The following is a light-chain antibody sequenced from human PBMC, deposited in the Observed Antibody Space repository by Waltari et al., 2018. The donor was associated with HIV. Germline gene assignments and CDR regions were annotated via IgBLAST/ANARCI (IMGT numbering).Light chain of an antibody. V-gene: IGLV1-47*01. J-gene: IGLJ3*02. CDR1: RSNIGNND. CDR3: DAWDNSLSGRV. CDR2: RKN. Sequence: QSVLTQPPSASGTPGQRVTIPCSGSRSNIGNNDVYWFQHLPGTAPKLLIYRKNQRPSGVPDLFTGSKSGTSASLAISGLRSEDEADYYCDAWDNSLSGRVFGGGTKLTVL.